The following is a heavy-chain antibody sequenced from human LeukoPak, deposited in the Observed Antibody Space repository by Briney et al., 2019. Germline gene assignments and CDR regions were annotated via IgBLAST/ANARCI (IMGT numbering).Heavy chain of an antibody. D-gene: IGHD3-16*01. J-gene: IGHJ4*02. CDR1: GFTFSTFA. Sequence: GGSLRLSCAASGFTFSTFAMIWVRQAPGKGLEWVSAISGSGGSTYYADSVKGRFTISRDNSKNTLFLQMNSLRAEDTAIYYCAKDLWRLDYWGQGTLVTVSS. CDR2: ISGSGGST. CDR3: AKDLWRLDY. V-gene: IGHV3-23*01.